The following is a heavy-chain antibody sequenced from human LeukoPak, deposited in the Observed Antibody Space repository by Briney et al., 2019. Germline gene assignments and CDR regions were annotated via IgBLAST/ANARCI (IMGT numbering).Heavy chain of an antibody. CDR1: GYTFTSYD. Sequence: ASVKVSCKASGYTFTSYDINWVRQATGQGLEWMGWMSPSSGDTGYVQKFQGRVTMTRSTSISTAYMELTSLRSEDTAIYYCARGGFGSGSHFDYWGQGTLVTVSS. J-gene: IGHJ4*02. V-gene: IGHV1-8*01. CDR3: ARGGFGSGSHFDY. CDR2: MSPSSGDT. D-gene: IGHD3-10*01.